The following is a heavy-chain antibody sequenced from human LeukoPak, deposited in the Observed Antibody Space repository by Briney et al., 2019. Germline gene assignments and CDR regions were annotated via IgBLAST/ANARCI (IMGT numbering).Heavy chain of an antibody. J-gene: IGHJ5*02. V-gene: IGHV4-38-2*02. D-gene: IGHD3-3*01. CDR3: ARVQYYDFWSGYYPRDWFDP. CDR2: IYHSGST. CDR1: GYSISSGYY. Sequence: ASETLSLTCTVSGYSISSGYYWGWIRQPPGKGLEWIGSIYHSGSTYYNPSLKSRVTISVDTSKNQFSLKLSSVTAADTAVYYCARVQYYDFWSGYYPRDWFDPWGQGTLVTASS.